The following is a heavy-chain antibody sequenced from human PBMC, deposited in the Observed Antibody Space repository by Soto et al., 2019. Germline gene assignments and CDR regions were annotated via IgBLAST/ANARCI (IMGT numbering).Heavy chain of an antibody. CDR1: GGSISSYY. CDR2: IYYSGST. CDR3: AREIGVTMVRVNWFDP. J-gene: IGHJ5*02. D-gene: IGHD3-10*01. V-gene: IGHV4-59*01. Sequence: PSETLSLTCTVSGGSISSYYWSWIRQPPGKGLEWIGYIYYSGSTNYNPSLKSRVTISVDTSKNQFSLKLSSVTAADTAVYYCAREIGVTMVRVNWFDPWGQGTLVTVSS.